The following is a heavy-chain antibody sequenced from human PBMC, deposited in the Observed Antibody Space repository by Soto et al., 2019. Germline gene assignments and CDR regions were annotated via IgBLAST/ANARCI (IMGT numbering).Heavy chain of an antibody. Sequence: SETLSLTCTVSGGSISSGGYFWSWVRQHPGKGLDWIGNIYHSGRTYYNPSLKSRVTISVDKSKNQFSLKLSSVTAADTAVYYCARFSRAENTKVGSWYYFDYWGQGTRFTVSS. J-gene: IGHJ4*02. CDR2: IYHSGRT. V-gene: IGHV4-31*03. CDR3: ARFSRAENTKVGSWYYFDY. CDR1: GGSISSGGYF. D-gene: IGHD6-13*01.